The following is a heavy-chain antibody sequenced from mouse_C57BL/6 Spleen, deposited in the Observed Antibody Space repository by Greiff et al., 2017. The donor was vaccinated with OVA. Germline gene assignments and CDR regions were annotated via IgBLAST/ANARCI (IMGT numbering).Heavy chain of an antibody. J-gene: IGHJ2*01. CDR2: ISRGGSYT. D-gene: IGHD2-3*01. V-gene: IGHV5-6*01. CDR1: GFTFSSYG. CDR3: ARQRDGASDY. Sequence: EVMLVESGGDLVKPGGSLKLSCAASGFTFSSYGMSWVRQTPGKRLEWVATISRGGSYTYYPDSVKGRFTISRDNAKNTLYLQMSSLKSEDTARYYCARQRDGASDYWGQGTTLTVSS.